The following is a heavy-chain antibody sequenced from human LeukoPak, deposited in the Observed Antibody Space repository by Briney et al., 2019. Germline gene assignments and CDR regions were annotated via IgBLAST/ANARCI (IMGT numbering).Heavy chain of an antibody. CDR2: ISYDGSNK. J-gene: IGHJ4*02. CDR1: GFTFSSYA. CDR3: ARGAPLEYCGGDCSRLLDY. V-gene: IGHV3-30-3*01. D-gene: IGHD2-21*02. Sequence: PGVSLRLSCAASGFTFSSYAMHWVRQAPGKGLEWVAVISYDGSNKYYADSVKGRFTISRDNSKNTLYLQMNSLRDEDTAVYYCARGAPLEYCGGDCSRLLDYWGQGTLVTVSS.